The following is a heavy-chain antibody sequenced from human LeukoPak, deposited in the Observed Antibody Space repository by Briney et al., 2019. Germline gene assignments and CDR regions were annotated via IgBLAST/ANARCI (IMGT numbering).Heavy chain of an antibody. CDR1: GFTFSSYS. D-gene: IGHD6-6*01. J-gene: IGHJ4*02. V-gene: IGHV3-21*01. CDR3: ARDGSLRPGSYYFDY. CDR2: ISSSSSYI. Sequence: PGGSLRLSCAASGFTFSSYSMNWVRQAPGKGLEWVSSISSSSSYIYYADSVKGRFTISRDNAKNSLYLQMNSLRAEDTAVYYCARDGSLRPGSYYFDYWGQGTLVTVSS.